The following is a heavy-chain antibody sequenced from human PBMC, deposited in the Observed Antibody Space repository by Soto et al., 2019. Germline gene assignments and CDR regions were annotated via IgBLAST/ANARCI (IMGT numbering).Heavy chain of an antibody. CDR2: IYNSGRN. Sequence: SETLSLTCTVSGDSISSNNNYWSWIRQPPDEGLEWIGYIYNSGRNNYNPSLESRLTISLDTSKNQFSLRLASVTAADTAVYYCARTLPNRQLFDSWSQGTLVTVSS. CDR1: GDSISSNNNY. CDR3: ARTLPNRQLFDS. J-gene: IGHJ4*02. V-gene: IGHV4-61*01. D-gene: IGHD1-1*01.